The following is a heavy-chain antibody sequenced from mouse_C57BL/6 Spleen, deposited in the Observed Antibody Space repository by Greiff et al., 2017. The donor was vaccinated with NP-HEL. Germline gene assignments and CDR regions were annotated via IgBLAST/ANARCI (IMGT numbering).Heavy chain of an antibody. CDR3: ARWVVASDY. D-gene: IGHD1-1*01. CDR1: GYTFTDYY. Sequence: EVQLQQSGPELVKPGASVKISCKASGYTFTDYYMNWVKQSHGKSLEWIGDINPNNGGTSYNQKFKGKATFTVDKSSSTAYMELRSLTSEDSAVYYCARWVVASDYWGQGTTLTVSS. CDR2: INPNNGGT. V-gene: IGHV1-26*01. J-gene: IGHJ2*01.